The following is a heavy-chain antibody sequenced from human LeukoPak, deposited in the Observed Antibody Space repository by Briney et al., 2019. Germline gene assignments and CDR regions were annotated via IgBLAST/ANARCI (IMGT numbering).Heavy chain of an antibody. D-gene: IGHD3-22*01. J-gene: IGHJ1*01. V-gene: IGHV3-74*01. CDR2: IKSDGKT. CDR1: GFAFSRYW. CDR3: ARAPSEVGGYYPEYFRH. Sequence: GGSLRLSCEASGFAFSRYWMHWVRQAPGKGLVWVSRIKSDGKTNYADSVKGRFTISRDNAKNTVSLQMDSLRAEDTGVYYCARAPSEVGGYYPEYFRHWGKGTLVTVSS.